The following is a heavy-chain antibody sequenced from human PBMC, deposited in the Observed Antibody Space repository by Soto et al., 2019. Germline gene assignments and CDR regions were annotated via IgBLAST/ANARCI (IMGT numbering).Heavy chain of an antibody. Sequence: SETLSLTCTVSGGSISSSSYYWGWIRQPPGKGLEWIGSIYYSGSTYYNPSLKSRVTISVDTSKNQFSLKLSSVTAADTAVYYCARQESSSWKYYYYYYGMDVWAKGPRSPSP. D-gene: IGHD6-13*01. V-gene: IGHV4-39*01. J-gene: IGHJ6*02. CDR1: GGSISSSSYY. CDR2: IYYSGST. CDR3: ARQESSSWKYYYYYYGMDV.